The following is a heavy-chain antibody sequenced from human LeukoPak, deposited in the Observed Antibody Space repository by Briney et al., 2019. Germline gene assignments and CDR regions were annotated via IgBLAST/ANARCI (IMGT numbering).Heavy chain of an antibody. CDR2: IKQDGSEK. J-gene: IGHJ4*02. Sequence: GGSLRLSCAASGFTFSSYWMSWVRQAPGKGLEWVANIKQDGSEKYYVDSVKGRFTISRDNAKNSLYLQMNSLRAEDTAVYYCARGGYSSGWYGFFHWGQGTLVTVSS. CDR3: ARGGYSSGWYGFFH. V-gene: IGHV3-7*01. CDR1: GFTFSSYW. D-gene: IGHD6-19*01.